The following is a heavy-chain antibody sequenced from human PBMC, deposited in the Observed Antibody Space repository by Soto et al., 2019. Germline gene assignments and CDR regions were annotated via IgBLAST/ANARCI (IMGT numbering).Heavy chain of an antibody. CDR1: GFTFNSAW. CDR3: TTWRREKSCTSVSCYGDGAY. V-gene: IGHV3-15*02. J-gene: IGHJ4*02. D-gene: IGHD2-2*01. Sequence: EVPLVESEGALVKPGESLTLSCAASGFTFNSAWMTWVRQAPGKGLEWVGRIKSKTDGGTIDYAAPVKGRFTISRDDSKNTLYLQMNSLKTEDTAVYYCTTWRREKSCTSVSCYGDGAYWGQGTLVTVSS. CDR2: IKSKTDGGTI.